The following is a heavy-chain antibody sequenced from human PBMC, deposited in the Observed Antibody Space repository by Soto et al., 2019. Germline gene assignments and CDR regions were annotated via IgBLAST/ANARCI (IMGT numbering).Heavy chain of an antibody. CDR2: MNATSGHT. Sequence: ASVKVSCNPSGYSFITYDINWLRQAAGQGLEWMGWMNATSGHTGCAQKFQGRITMNMDTASSTAYMELSSLTSDDSAVYYCARVPASLDPWGQGTLVTVSS. CDR3: ARVPASLDP. V-gene: IGHV1-8*01. CDR1: GYSFITYD. J-gene: IGHJ5*02.